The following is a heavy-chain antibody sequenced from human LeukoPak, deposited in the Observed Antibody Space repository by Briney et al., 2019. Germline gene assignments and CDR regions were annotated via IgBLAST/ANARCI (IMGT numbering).Heavy chain of an antibody. J-gene: IGHJ4*02. CDR1: GYTFRNYA. CDR2: ISDYNGNT. D-gene: IGHD1-26*01. Sequence: ASVKVSCKASGYTFRNYAITWVRQAPGQGLEWMGWISDYNGNTNYAQKFQGRVTMTTDTSTSTAYMELRSLRSDDTAVYYCARDLSGSLGYWGQGTLVTVSS. V-gene: IGHV1-18*01. CDR3: ARDLSGSLGY.